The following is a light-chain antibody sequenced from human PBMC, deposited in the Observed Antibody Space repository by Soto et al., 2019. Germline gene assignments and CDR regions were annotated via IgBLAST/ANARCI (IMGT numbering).Light chain of an antibody. CDR3: GTWDNSLNAGV. J-gene: IGLJ2*01. CDR2: EDN. CDR1: SSNIGINF. Sequence: QSVLTQPPSVSAAPGQTVTISCSGSSSNIGINFVSWYQHLPGTAPKLLVYEDNQRASGIPDRFSGSKSGTSATLAITGLRTGDEAHYYCGTWDNSLNAGVFGGGTKLTVL. V-gene: IGLV1-51*02.